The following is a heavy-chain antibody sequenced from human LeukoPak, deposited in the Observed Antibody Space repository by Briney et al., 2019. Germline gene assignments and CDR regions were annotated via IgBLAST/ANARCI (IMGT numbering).Heavy chain of an antibody. D-gene: IGHD3/OR15-3a*01. V-gene: IGHV3-66*01. CDR2: IYSGGST. CDR3: ARGTGPRSLNAFDI. J-gene: IGHJ3*02. Sequence: GGSLRLSCAASGFTVSSNYMSWVRQAPGKGLEWVSVIYSGGSTYYADSVKGRFTISRDNSKNTLYLQMNSLRAEDTAVYYCARGTGPRSLNAFDIWGQGTMVTVSS. CDR1: GFTVSSNY.